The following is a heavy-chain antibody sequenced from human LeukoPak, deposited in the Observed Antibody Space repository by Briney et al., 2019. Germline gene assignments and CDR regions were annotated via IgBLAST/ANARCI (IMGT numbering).Heavy chain of an antibody. J-gene: IGHJ4*02. CDR3: ARSVGATTAPLDY. CDR1: GGSIRSYC. D-gene: IGHD1-26*01. V-gene: IGHV4-59*01. Sequence: SETLSLTCTVSGGSIRSYCWSWIRQPPGKGLEWIGYIYYSGSTNYNPSLKSRVTISVDTSKNLFSLKVRFVTAADTAVYYCARSVGATTAPLDYWGQGTLVTVSS. CDR2: IYYSGST.